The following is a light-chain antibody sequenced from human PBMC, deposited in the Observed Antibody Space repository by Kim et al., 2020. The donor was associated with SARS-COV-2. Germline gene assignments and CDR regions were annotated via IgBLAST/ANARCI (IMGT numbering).Light chain of an antibody. J-gene: IGLJ3*02. V-gene: IGLV1-44*01. Sequence: QRVTHSCSGTSSNIGSNTVNWYQQFPETAPQLLIDTDDRRPSGVSDRVSCSKSGTSASLAISALRSEDEADYYCATWDDSLDVWMFGGGTQLTVL. CDR2: TDD. CDR1: SSNIGSNT. CDR3: ATWDDSLDVWM.